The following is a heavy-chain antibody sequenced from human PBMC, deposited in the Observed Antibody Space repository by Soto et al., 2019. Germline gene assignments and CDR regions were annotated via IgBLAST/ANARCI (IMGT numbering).Heavy chain of an antibody. CDR3: AKDRSDYYSGSYSLDN. CDR1: GFTFSNYA. CDR2: ISGGGSST. V-gene: IGHV3-23*01. J-gene: IGHJ4*02. D-gene: IGHD3-10*01. Sequence: LRLSCAASGFTFSNYAMSWVRQAPGKGLEWVSAISGGGSSTYYADSVKGRFTISRDNSKNTLYLQLNSLRAEDTALYYCAKDRSDYYSGSYSLDNWGQGTLVTVSS.